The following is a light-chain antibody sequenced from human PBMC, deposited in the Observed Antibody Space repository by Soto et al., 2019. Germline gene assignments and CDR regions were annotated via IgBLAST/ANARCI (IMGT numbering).Light chain of an antibody. J-gene: IGKJ1*01. V-gene: IGKV3-20*01. Sequence: EIVLTQSPGTLSLSPGERATFSCRASQSVSSSYLAWYQQKPGQAPRLLIYGASSRATGIPDRFSGSGSGTDFTLTIRRLEPEDFAVYYCQQYGSSGTFGQGTKVDIK. CDR1: QSVSSSY. CDR3: QQYGSSGT. CDR2: GAS.